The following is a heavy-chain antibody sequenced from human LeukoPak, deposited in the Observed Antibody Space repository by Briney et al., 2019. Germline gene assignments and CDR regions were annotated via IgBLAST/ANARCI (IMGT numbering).Heavy chain of an antibody. V-gene: IGHV3-11*01. CDR3: ARVSKSTTGDQTYYYYYYMDV. CDR2: ISSSGSTI. D-gene: IGHD4-11*01. Sequence: GGSLRLSCAASGFTFSDYYMSWIRQAPGKGLEGVSYISSSGSTIYYADSVKGRFTISRDNAKNSLYLQMNSLRAEDTAVYYCARVSKSTTGDQTYYYYYYMDVWGKGTTVTVSS. CDR1: GFTFSDYY. J-gene: IGHJ6*03.